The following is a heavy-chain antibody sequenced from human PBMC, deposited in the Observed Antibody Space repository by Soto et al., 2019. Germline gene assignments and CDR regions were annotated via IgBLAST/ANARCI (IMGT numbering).Heavy chain of an antibody. Sequence: EVQLVESGGGLVQPGGSLRLSCAASGFTFSSYAMHWVRQAPGKGLEYVSAISSNGGSTYYANSVKGRFTISRDNSKHTLYRQMGSLRAEDMAVYYCARQWLDSYYFDYWGQGTLVTVSS. V-gene: IGHV3-64*01. J-gene: IGHJ4*02. CDR1: GFTFSSYA. CDR3: ARQWLDSYYFDY. D-gene: IGHD6-19*01. CDR2: ISSNGGST.